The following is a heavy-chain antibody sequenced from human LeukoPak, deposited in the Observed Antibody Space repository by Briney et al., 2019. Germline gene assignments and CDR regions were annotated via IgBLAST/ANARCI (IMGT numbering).Heavy chain of an antibody. CDR3: ARHPPPVDTAMVAPDY. V-gene: IGHV4-30-4*01. CDR2: IYYSGST. J-gene: IGHJ4*02. Sequence: PSETLSLTCTVSGGSISSGDYYWSWIRQPPRKGLEWIRYIYYSGSTYYNPSLKSRVTISVDTSKNQFSLKLSSVTAADTAVYYCARHPPPVDTAMVAPDYWGQGTLVTVSS. D-gene: IGHD5-18*01. CDR1: GGSISSGDYY.